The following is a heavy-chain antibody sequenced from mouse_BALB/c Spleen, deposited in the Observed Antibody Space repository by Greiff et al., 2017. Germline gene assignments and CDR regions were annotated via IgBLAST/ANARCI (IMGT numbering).Heavy chain of an antibody. Sequence: EVQLVESGGDLVKPGGSLKLSCAASGFTFSSYGMSWVRQTPDKRLEWVATISSGGSYTYYPDSVKGRFTISRDNAKNTLYLQMSSLKSEDTAMYYCARGGGKEGFDYWGQGTTLTVSS. D-gene: IGHD2-1*01. J-gene: IGHJ2*01. CDR2: ISSGGSYT. CDR3: ARGGGKEGFDY. V-gene: IGHV5-6*01. CDR1: GFTFSSYG.